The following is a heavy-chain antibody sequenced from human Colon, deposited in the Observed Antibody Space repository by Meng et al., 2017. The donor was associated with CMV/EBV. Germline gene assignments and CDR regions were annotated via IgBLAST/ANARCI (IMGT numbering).Heavy chain of an antibody. CDR1: GFTFTGYY. J-gene: IGHJ5*02. D-gene: IGHD3-10*01. CDR3: ARGKRAQFLVGGWFDP. V-gene: IGHV1-2*02. CDR2: INPNNGET. Sequence: ASVKVSCKASGFTFTGYYMQWVRQAPGQGLEWMGWINPNNGETLYAQDFQGRVTMTRDTSINTYYMEPSGLTSDDTAVYYCARGKRAQFLVGGWFDPWGQGTLVTVSS.